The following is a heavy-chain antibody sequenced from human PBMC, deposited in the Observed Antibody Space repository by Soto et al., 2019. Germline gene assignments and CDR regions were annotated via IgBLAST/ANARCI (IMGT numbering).Heavy chain of an antibody. D-gene: IGHD3-10*01. Sequence: ASVKVSCKASGYTFTSYAMHWVRQAPGQRLEWMGWINAGNGNTKYSQKFQGRVTITRDTSASTAYMELSSLRSEDTAVYYCARRVDHYYGSGSYFFDYWGQGTLVTVSS. CDR3: ARRVDHYYGSGSYFFDY. J-gene: IGHJ4*02. CDR1: GYTFTSYA. V-gene: IGHV1-3*01. CDR2: INAGNGNT.